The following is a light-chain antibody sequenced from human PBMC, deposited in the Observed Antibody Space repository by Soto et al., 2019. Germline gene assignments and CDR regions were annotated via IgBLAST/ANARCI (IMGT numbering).Light chain of an antibody. V-gene: IGKV3-11*01. J-gene: IGKJ1*01. CDR1: HSSSSS. CDR2: DAS. CDR3: QHRFSWPPA. Sequence: DIFLPPSPATPSLSPGERATLPRRGRHSSSSSLAWYQQKPGQAPRLIINDASSRATGIPARFSGSGSGTDFTLTISGLEPEDFAVYYCQHRFSWPPAFGQGTKVDI.